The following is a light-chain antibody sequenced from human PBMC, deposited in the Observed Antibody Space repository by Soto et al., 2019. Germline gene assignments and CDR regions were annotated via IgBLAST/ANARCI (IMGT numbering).Light chain of an antibody. J-gene: IGLJ3*02. Sequence: QAVVTQEPSLSVSPGGTVTLTCVFNYGSLSTNHFPGWFQQTPGQPPRTLMYNTDSRSSGVPDRFSGSVLGNKAALTITGAQADDESMYYCVIYLGGGISVFGGGTKLTVL. CDR1: YGSLSTNHF. V-gene: IGLV8-61*01. CDR2: NTD. CDR3: VIYLGGGISV.